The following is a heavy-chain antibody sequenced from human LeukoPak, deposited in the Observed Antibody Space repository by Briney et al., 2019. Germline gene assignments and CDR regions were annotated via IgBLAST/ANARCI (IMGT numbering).Heavy chain of an antibody. CDR2: ISSSSSYI. CDR3: AKAPSGSSWHYFGY. V-gene: IGHV3-21*01. D-gene: IGHD6-13*01. Sequence: GGSLRLSCAASGFTFSSYSMNWVRQAPGKGLEWVSSISSSSSYIYYADSVKGRFTISRDNAKNSLYLQMNSLRAEDTAVYYCAKAPSGSSWHYFGYWGQGTLVTVSS. CDR1: GFTFSSYS. J-gene: IGHJ4*02.